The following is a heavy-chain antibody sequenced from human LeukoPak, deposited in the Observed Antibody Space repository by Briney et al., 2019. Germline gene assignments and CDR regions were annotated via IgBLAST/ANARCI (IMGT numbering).Heavy chain of an antibody. CDR1: VHSLGSYS. J-gene: IGHJ4*02. V-gene: IGHV4-59*01. CDR3: ASDYGSGSYRFDL. CDR2: LYYRGRT. D-gene: IGHD3-10*01. Sequence: PSETLSLTCTLSVHSLGSYSWSWIRHPPGEGREWIGYLYYRGRTIYNPSLKSRVTISLDTSQDQSSLKLASLTGAAPADNLLASDYGSGSYRFDLWGQGTLV.